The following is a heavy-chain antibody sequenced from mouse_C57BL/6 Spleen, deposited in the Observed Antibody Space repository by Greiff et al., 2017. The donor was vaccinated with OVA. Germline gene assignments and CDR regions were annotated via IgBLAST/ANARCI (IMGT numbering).Heavy chain of an antibody. V-gene: IGHV1-82*01. CDR3: ARGVDWYFDV. CDR2: IYPGDGDT. J-gene: IGHJ1*03. Sequence: VQLQQSGPELVKPGASVKISCKASGYAFSSSWMNWVKQRPGKGLEWIGRIYPGDGDTNSNGKFKGKATLTADKSSSTAYMQRSSLTSEDSAVYFCARGVDWYFDVWGTGTTVTVSS. CDR1: GYAFSSSW.